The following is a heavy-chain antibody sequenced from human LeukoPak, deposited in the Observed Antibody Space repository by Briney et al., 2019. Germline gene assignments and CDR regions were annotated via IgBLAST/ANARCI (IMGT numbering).Heavy chain of an antibody. D-gene: IGHD2-2*02. CDR2: IYTSGST. Sequence: PSETLYLTCTVSGGSISSGSYYWSWIRQPAGKGLEWIGRIYTSGSTNYNPSLKSRVTISVDASKNQFSLKLSSVTAADTAVYYCARDGGGCSSTSCYTYWGQGTLVTVSS. CDR1: GGSISSGSYY. J-gene: IGHJ4*02. V-gene: IGHV4-61*02. CDR3: ARDGGGCSSTSCYTY.